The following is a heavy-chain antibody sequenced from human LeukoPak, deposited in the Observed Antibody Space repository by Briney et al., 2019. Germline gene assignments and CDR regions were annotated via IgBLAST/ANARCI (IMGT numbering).Heavy chain of an antibody. V-gene: IGHV3-7*01. CDR2: VRQDESDK. Sequence: GGSLRLSCAASRFTFSDYWMSWVRQAPGKGLEWMAHVRQDESDKYYVDSVKGRFTISRDNAQNSLYLQMNSLRADDTAVYYCARGGLRGTFDYWGQGTLVTVSS. CDR3: ARGGLRGTFDY. D-gene: IGHD3-16*01. CDR1: RFTFSDYW. J-gene: IGHJ4*02.